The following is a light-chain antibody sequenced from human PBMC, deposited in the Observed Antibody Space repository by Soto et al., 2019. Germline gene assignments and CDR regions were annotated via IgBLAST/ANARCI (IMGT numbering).Light chain of an antibody. V-gene: IGKV3-15*01. CDR3: QQYSSWVVT. J-gene: IGKJ5*01. Sequence: EVVMTQSPATLSVAPGERATLSCRASQSIGDYLAWYQNKPGQAPRLLIYGALTRATGIPARFAGSGSETDSTLTISSLQSEDFAIYYCQQYSSWVVTFGQGTRL. CDR2: GAL. CDR1: QSIGDY.